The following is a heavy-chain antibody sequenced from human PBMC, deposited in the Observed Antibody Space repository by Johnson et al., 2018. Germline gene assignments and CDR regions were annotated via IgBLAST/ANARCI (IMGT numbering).Heavy chain of an antibody. CDR1: GFTFSSYW. CDR2: INSDGSST. V-gene: IGHV3-74*02. CDR3: AGYCSGGSCYSDYYYYYGMDV. J-gene: IGHJ6*02. D-gene: IGHD2-15*01. Sequence: VQLVETGGGLVQPGGSLRLSCAASGFTFSSYWMHWVRQAPGKGLVWVSRINSDGSSTSYADSVKGRFTISRDNAKNTLYLQMNSLRAEDPAVYYCAGYCSGGSCYSDYYYYYGMDVWGQGTTVTVSS.